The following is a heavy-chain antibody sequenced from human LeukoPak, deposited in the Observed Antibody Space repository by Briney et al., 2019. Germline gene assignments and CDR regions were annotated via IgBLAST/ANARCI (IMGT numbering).Heavy chain of an antibody. D-gene: IGHD6-13*01. CDR1: GFTFSSYA. CDR2: ISYDGSNK. V-gene: IGHV3-30-3*01. CDR3: AKAAAAPGFDF. Sequence: GGSLRLPCAASGFTFSSYAMHWVRQAPGKGLEWVAVISYDGSNKYYADSVKGRFTISRDNSKNTLYLQMNSLRAEDTALYYCAKAAAAPGFDFWGQGTLVTVSS. J-gene: IGHJ4*02.